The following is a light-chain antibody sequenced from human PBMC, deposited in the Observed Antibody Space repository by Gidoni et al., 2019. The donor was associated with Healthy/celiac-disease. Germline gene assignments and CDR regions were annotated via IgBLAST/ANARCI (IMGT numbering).Light chain of an antibody. J-gene: IGLJ2*01. Sequence: SYELTQPPSVSVSPGQTARITCSGDALPKQYAYWYQQKPGQAPVLVIYKDSERPSGIPERFSGSSSGTTVTLTISGAQAEDEADYYCQSADSSGTYPDPVVFGGGTKLTVL. V-gene: IGLV3-25*03. CDR2: KDS. CDR1: ALPKQY. CDR3: QSADSSGTYPDPVV.